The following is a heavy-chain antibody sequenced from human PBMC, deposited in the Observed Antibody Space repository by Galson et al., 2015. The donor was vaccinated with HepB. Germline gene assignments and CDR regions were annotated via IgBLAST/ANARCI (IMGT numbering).Heavy chain of an antibody. CDR2: ISWNSGSI. D-gene: IGHD3-22*01. CDR1: GFTFDDYA. Sequence: SLRLSCAASGFTFDDYAMHWVRQAPGKGLEWVSGISWNSGSIGYADSVKGRFTISRDNAKNSLYLQMNSLRAEDTALYYCAKVWVPYYYDSSGYDHWGQGTLVTVSS. J-gene: IGHJ4*02. V-gene: IGHV3-9*01. CDR3: AKVWVPYYYDSSGYDH.